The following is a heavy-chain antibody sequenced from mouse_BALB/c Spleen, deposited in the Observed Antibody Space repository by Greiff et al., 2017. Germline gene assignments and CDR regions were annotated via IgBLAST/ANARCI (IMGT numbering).Heavy chain of an antibody. CDR1: GFSLTSYG. V-gene: IGHV2-2*02. CDR2: IWSGGST. D-gene: IGHD2-4*01. CDR3: ARNRGDYEGYFDV. Sequence: QVQLQQSGPGLVQPSQSLSITCTVSGFSLTSYGVHWVRQSPGKGLEWLGVIWSGGSTDYNAAFISRLSISKDNSKSQVFFKMNSLQANDTAMYYCARNRGDYEGYFDVWGAGTTVTVSS. J-gene: IGHJ1*01.